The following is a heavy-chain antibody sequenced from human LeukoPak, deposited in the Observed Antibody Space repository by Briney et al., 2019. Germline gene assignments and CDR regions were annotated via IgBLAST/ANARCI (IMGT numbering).Heavy chain of an antibody. V-gene: IGHV3-23*01. Sequence: GGSLRLSCAASGFTFSSYAMSWVRQAPGKGLEWVSHISGSGGNTYYADSVKGRFTISKYKSKNTLYLQMNSLRAEDTAVYYCAKASLSGSGSYDYWGQGTQVTVSS. J-gene: IGHJ4*02. D-gene: IGHD6-25*01. CDR1: GFTFSSYA. CDR3: AKASLSGSGSYDY. CDR2: ISGSGGNT.